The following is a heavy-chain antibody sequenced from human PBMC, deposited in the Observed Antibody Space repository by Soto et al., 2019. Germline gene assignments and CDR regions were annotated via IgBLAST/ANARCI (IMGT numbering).Heavy chain of an antibody. CDR3: AKAPTDEHYGSGTYYSHFDY. CDR1: GYTFTSYG. J-gene: IGHJ4*02. Sequence: ASVKVSCKASGYTFTSYGVSWVRQAPGQGLEWMGWISAYNGNTNYAQKLQGRVTMTTDTSTSTAYMELRSLRSDDTAVYYCAKAPTDEHYGSGTYYSHFDYWGQGTLVTVSS. V-gene: IGHV1-18*01. D-gene: IGHD3-10*01. CDR2: ISAYNGNT.